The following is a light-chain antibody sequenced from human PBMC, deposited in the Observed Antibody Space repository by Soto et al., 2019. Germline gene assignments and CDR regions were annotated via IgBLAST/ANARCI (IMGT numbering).Light chain of an antibody. CDR1: SSDVGGYNY. Sequence: QSVLTQPASVSGSPGQSITISCTGTSSDVGGYNYVSWYQQHPGKVPKLMIYDVSNRPSGVSNRFSGSKSGNTASLTISGLQAEDEADYYRSSYTSSSTLYVFGTGTKVTVL. CDR3: SSYTSSSTLYV. CDR2: DVS. V-gene: IGLV2-14*01. J-gene: IGLJ1*01.